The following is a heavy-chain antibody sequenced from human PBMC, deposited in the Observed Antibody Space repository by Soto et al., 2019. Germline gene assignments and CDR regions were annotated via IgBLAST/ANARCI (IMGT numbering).Heavy chain of an antibody. V-gene: IGHV1-8*01. CDR2: MNPNSGNT. D-gene: IGHD3-9*01. CDR1: GYTFTSYD. Sequence: GASVKVSCKASGYTFTSYDINWVRQATGQGLEWMGWMNPNSGNTGYAQKFQGRVTMTRNTSISTAYMELSSLRSEDTAVYYCARGRRKHPLRYFDWPQGLFDYWGQGTLVTVSS. J-gene: IGHJ4*02. CDR3: ARGRRKHPLRYFDWPQGLFDY.